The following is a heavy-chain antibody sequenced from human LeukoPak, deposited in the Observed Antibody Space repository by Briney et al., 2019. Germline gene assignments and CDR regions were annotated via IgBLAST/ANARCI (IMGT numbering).Heavy chain of an antibody. D-gene: IGHD4-23*01. J-gene: IGHJ4*02. CDR3: ARLLGMVTTFDY. CDR1: GFGFSGYL. V-gene: IGHV3-7*01. Sequence: GGSLRVSCAGSGFGFSGYLLSWVRQAPGKGLEWVATISKDETTKWYDDSVRGRFTISRDNAKNSLYLEMTSLRAEDTAVYYCARLLGMVTTFDYWGQGTLVTVSS. CDR2: ISKDETTK.